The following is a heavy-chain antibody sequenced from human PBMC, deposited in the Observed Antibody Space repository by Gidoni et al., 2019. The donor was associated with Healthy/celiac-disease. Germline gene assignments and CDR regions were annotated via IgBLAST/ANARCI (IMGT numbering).Heavy chain of an antibody. CDR1: GGSFSGYY. Sequence: QVQLQQWGAGLLKPSETLSLTCAVYGGSFSGYYWCWIRQPPGKGLEWIGEINHSGSTNYNPSLKSRVTISVDTSKNQFSLKLSSVTAADTAVYYCARGARQRWLQPRGKNWFDPWGQGTLVTVSS. D-gene: IGHD5-12*01. J-gene: IGHJ5*02. CDR2: INHSGST. CDR3: ARGARQRWLQPRGKNWFDP. V-gene: IGHV4-34*01.